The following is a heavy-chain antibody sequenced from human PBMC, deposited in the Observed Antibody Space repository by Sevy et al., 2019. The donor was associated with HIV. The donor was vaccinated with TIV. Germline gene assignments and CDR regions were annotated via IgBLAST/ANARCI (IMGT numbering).Heavy chain of an antibody. V-gene: IGHV3-48*02. J-gene: IGHJ4*02. Sequence: GGSLRLSCAASGFTFSSYSMNWVRQAPGKGLEWVSYISSSSSTIYYADSVKGRFTISRDNAKNSLYLQMNSLRDEDTAVYYCARADVVRGVIVNFDYWGQGTLVTVSS. D-gene: IGHD3-10*01. CDR3: ARADVVRGVIVNFDY. CDR1: GFTFSSYS. CDR2: ISSSSSTI.